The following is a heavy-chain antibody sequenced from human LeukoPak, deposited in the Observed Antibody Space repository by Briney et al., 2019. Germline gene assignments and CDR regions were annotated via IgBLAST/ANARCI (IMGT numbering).Heavy chain of an antibody. CDR1: GFTVSSNY. Sequence: PGGSLRLSCAASGFTVSSNYMSWVRQAPGKGLEWVSVIYSGGSTYYADSVKGRFTISRDNSKNTLYLQMNSLRAEDTAVYYCARDLKSGDYVWGSYRPDAFDIWGQGTMVTVSS. CDR3: ARDLKSGDYVWGSYRPDAFDI. D-gene: IGHD3-16*02. V-gene: IGHV3-66*01. CDR2: IYSGGST. J-gene: IGHJ3*02.